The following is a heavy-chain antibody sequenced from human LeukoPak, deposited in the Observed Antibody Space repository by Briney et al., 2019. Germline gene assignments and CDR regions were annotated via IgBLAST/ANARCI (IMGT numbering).Heavy chain of an antibody. Sequence: PSETLSLTCTVSGGSISSGGYYWSWIRQHPGKGLEWIGYIYYSGSTYYNPSLKSRVTISVDTSKNQFSLKLSSVTAADTAVYYCARTLHVWGSHRFAYYFDYWGQGTLVTVSS. CDR1: GGSISSGGYY. D-gene: IGHD3-16*02. V-gene: IGHV4-31*03. J-gene: IGHJ4*02. CDR2: IYYSGST. CDR3: ARTLHVWGSHRFAYYFDY.